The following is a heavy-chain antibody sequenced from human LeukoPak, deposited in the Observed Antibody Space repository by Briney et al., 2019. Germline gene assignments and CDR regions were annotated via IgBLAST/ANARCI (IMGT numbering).Heavy chain of an antibody. D-gene: IGHD4-11*01. CDR3: AKDLYSNYGPADY. CDR1: GFTFSSYA. Sequence: GGSLRLFCAASGFTFSSYAMSWVRQAPGKGLEWVSTINGGGVNTHYADSVGGRFTISRDNSKNTLFLQRNSLRVEDTAVYYCAKDLYSNYGPADYWGQGNLVTVSS. CDR2: INGGGVNT. V-gene: IGHV3-23*01. J-gene: IGHJ4*02.